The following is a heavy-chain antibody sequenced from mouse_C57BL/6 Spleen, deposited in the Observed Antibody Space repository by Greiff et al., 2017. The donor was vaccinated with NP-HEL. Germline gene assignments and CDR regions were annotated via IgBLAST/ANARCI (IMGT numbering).Heavy chain of an antibody. V-gene: IGHV1-50*01. Sequence: VQLQQSGAELVKPGASVKLSCKASGYTFTSYWMQWVNQRPGQGLEWIGEIDPSDSYTNYNQKFKGKATLTVDTSSSTAYMQLSSLTSEDSAVYYCARGGVTGTHFDYWGQGTTLTVSS. CDR2: IDPSDSYT. CDR3: ARGGVTGTHFDY. D-gene: IGHD4-1*01. CDR1: GYTFTSYW. J-gene: IGHJ2*01.